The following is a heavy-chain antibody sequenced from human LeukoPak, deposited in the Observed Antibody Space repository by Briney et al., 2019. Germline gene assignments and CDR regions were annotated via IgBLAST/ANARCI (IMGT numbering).Heavy chain of an antibody. J-gene: IGHJ4*02. CDR3: AKGTMIVVAVGDYFDY. V-gene: IGHV3-9*03. D-gene: IGHD3-22*01. CDR1: GFTLDDYA. CDR2: ISWNSVNI. Sequence: GGSLRLSCAASGFTLDDYAMHWVRQAPGKGLEWVSGISWNSVNIGYADSVKGRFTISRDNAKNSLYLQMNSLRAEGMALYYCAKGTMIVVAVGDYFDYWGQGTLVTVSS.